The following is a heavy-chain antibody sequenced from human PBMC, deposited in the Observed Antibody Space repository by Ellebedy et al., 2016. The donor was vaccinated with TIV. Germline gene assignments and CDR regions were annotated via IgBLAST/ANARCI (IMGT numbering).Heavy chain of an antibody. V-gene: IGHV3-11*01. CDR3: VKNGGWYYFDD. J-gene: IGHJ4*02. D-gene: IGHD6-19*01. Sequence: GESLKISXAASGFTFSDFYMNWIRQAPGKGLEWVSAISGSGSTTHYADSVKGRFTISRDNTKDTLYLQMNGLTGDDTGIYFCVKNGGWYYFDDWGQGTLVTVSS. CDR1: GFTFSDFY. CDR2: ISGSGSTT.